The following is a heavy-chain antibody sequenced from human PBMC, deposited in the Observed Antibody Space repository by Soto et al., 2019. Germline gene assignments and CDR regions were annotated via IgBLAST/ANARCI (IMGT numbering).Heavy chain of an antibody. V-gene: IGHV4-61*05. CDR1: GGSTSSSLYQ. CDR2: IYYSGTT. Sequence: SETLSLTCTVSGGSTSSSLYQWVWIRQPPGKGLEWIAYIYYSGTTNYNPSLKSRVTISVDTSKNQFSLKLSSVTAADTAVYYCARHDNGHSSGRLDYWGQGTLVTVSS. D-gene: IGHD6-19*01. CDR3: ARHDNGHSSGRLDY. J-gene: IGHJ4*02.